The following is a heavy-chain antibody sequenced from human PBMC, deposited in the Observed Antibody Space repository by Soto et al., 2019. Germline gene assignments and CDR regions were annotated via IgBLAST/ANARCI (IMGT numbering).Heavy chain of an antibody. V-gene: IGHV3-73*01. CDR1: GFTFSASA. Sequence: GGSLKLSCAASGFTFSASAMHWGRQASGKGLEWVGRIRSKTNSYATAYDASVKGRFIISRDDSKNTAYLQMNSLKTEDTAVYYCPRPSIDLWGHATLVTVSS. J-gene: IGHJ5*02. CDR3: PRPSIDL. CDR2: IRSKTNSYAT.